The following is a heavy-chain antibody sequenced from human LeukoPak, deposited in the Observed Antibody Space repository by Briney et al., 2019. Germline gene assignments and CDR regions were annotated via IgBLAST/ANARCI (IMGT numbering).Heavy chain of an antibody. CDR2: ISSDGSNK. Sequence: SGGSLRLSCAASGFTFSSYGMHWVRQAPGKGLEWVAIISSDGSNKYYADSVKGRFTISRDNSTNTLFLQMNSLRVEDTAVYYCARRGSLTGDLFGYWGQGTLVTVSS. CDR1: GFTFSSYG. J-gene: IGHJ4*02. D-gene: IGHD7-27*01. CDR3: ARRGSLTGDLFGY. V-gene: IGHV3-30*03.